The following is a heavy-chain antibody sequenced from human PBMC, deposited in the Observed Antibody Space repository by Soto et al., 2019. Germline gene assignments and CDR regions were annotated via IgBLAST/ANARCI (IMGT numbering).Heavy chain of an antibody. Sequence: SETLSLTCAVYAGSFSGYCSSWIRQPPGKELERIGEINHSGSTNYNPSLKSRVTISVDTSKNQFSLKLSSVTAADTAVYYFARGRSRFLEWFKPKHGMDVWGQGTTVTVSS. CDR2: INHSGST. D-gene: IGHD3-3*01. CDR1: AGSFSGYC. J-gene: IGHJ6*02. CDR3: ARGRSRFLEWFKPKHGMDV. V-gene: IGHV4-34*01.